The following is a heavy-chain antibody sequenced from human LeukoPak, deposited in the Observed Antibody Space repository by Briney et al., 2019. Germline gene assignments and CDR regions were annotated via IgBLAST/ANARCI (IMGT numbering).Heavy chain of an antibody. CDR3: ARVSYDFWSCYLAFGDNWFDP. CDR1: VGTFSSYA. V-gene: IGHV1-69*05. J-gene: IGHJ5*02. D-gene: IGHD3-3*01. Sequence: GASLKVSCKASVGTFSSYAISWVRQGPGQGLEWMGGIIPIFGTANYAQKFQGRVTITTDESTSTAYMELSSVRSEDTAVYYCARVSYDFWSCYLAFGDNWFDPWGEGTLVTVSS. CDR2: IIPIFGTA.